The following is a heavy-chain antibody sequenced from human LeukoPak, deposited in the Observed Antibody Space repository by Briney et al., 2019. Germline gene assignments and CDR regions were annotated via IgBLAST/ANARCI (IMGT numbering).Heavy chain of an antibody. Sequence: GASVKVSCKASGYTFTSYDINWVRQAPGQGFEWMGWMNPNSGNTGYVQTFQGRVTMTRNTSISTAYMELSSLRSEDTAVYYCARGNSKRYCTGGSYYWFDPWGQGTLVTVSS. CDR3: ARGNSKRYCTGGSYYWFDP. CDR2: MNPNSGNT. V-gene: IGHV1-8*01. J-gene: IGHJ5*02. D-gene: IGHD2-15*01. CDR1: GYTFTSYD.